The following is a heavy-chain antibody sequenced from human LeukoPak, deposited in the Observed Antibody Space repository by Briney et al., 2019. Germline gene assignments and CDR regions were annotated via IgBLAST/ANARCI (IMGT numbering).Heavy chain of an antibody. CDR2: IHSSGTT. J-gene: IGHJ4*02. D-gene: IGHD1-1*01. CDR3: ARGEDWKSTTFDY. V-gene: IGHV4-59*01. CDR1: GGSISSYY. Sequence: PSETLSLTCTVSGGSISSYYWNWIRQPPGKGLEWIGYIHSSGTTKYNPSLKSRVTISVDTSKSQFSLKLTSVTAADTAVYYCARGEDWKSTTFDYWGQGTLVTVAS.